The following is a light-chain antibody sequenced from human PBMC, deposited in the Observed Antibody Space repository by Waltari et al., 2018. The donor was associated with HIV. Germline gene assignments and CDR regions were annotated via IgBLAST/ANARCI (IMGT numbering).Light chain of an antibody. J-gene: IGKJ2*01. V-gene: IGKV3-15*01. Sequence: ERVMTQSPVTLSVSPGDSATLSCRASQNIDRDLAWYHQRPGQAPRLLIFSTSTRSFNVQARFSGSGYGTEFSLTINSLQSEDSGIYYCQQYYGKSPMYTFGQGTKVDIK. CDR3: QQYYGKSPMYT. CDR1: QNIDRD. CDR2: STS.